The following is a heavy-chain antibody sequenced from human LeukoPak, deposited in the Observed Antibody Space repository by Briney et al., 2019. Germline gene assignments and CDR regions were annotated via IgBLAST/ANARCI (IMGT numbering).Heavy chain of an antibody. CDR2: MNPNTGNT. Sequence: ASVKVSCTTSGYTFSNYEINWVRQAPGQGLEWMGWMNPNTGNTGYAQKFQGRVTMTRHTSISTAYMELISLRSEDTAVYYCTRVKTNWGSGSGLDPWGQGTPVTVSS. V-gene: IGHV1-8*01. D-gene: IGHD7-27*01. J-gene: IGHJ5*02. CDR1: GYTFSNYE. CDR3: TRVKTNWGSGSGLDP.